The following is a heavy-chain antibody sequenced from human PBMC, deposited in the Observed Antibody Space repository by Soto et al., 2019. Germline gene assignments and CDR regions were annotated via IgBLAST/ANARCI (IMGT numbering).Heavy chain of an antibody. Sequence: EPHSVSNTVSGCSIGSGSYRGWIRQPPGKGPEWIASIYHGGTTFYNPSLKSRITISVDTSNNQFSLKLTSVTAADTAVYYCARVHVMVVAGSTFDYWGHGTLVTVSS. CDR3: ARVHVMVVAGSTFDY. J-gene: IGHJ4*01. CDR2: IYHGGTT. V-gene: IGHV4-38-2*02. D-gene: IGHD6-19*01. CDR1: GCSIGSGSY.